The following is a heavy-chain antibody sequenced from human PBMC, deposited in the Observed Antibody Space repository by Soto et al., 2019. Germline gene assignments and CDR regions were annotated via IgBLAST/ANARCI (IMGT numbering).Heavy chain of an antibody. D-gene: IGHD2-2*01. CDR1: GGSISSGGYY. Sequence: SETLSLTCTVSGGSISSGGYYWSWIRQHPGKGLEWIGYIYYSGSTYYNPSLKSRVTISVDTSKSQFSLKLSSVTAADTAVYYCARRGTVVPAAIQPYFDYWGQGTLVTVSS. V-gene: IGHV4-31*03. CDR2: IYYSGST. J-gene: IGHJ4*02. CDR3: ARRGTVVPAAIQPYFDY.